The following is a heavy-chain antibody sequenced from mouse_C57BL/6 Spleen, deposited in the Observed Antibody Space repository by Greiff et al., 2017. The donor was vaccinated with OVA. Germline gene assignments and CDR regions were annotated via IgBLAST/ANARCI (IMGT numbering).Heavy chain of an antibody. CDR2: INPGSGGT. Sequence: VHLVESGAELVRPGTSVKVSCKASGYAFTNYLIEWVKQRPGQGLEWIGVINPGSGGTNYNEKFKGKATLTADKSSSTAYMQLSSLTSEDSAVYFCARRDYGSSYGYFDYWGQGTTLTVSS. D-gene: IGHD1-1*01. V-gene: IGHV1-54*01. CDR3: ARRDYGSSYGYFDY. CDR1: GYAFTNYL. J-gene: IGHJ2*01.